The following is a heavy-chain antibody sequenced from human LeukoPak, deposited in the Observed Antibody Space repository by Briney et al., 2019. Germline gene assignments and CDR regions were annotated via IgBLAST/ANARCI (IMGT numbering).Heavy chain of an antibody. D-gene: IGHD2-2*01. J-gene: IGHJ4*02. CDR1: GFTVSSNY. Sequence: GGSLRLSCAASGFTVSSNYMSWVRQAPGKGLEWVSVIYGGGTTKYTDSVKGRFTISRDNSKNTLYLQMNSLRAEDTAVYYCARVVYSTHFDHWGQGALVTVSS. CDR3: ARVVYSTHFDH. CDR2: IYGGGTT. V-gene: IGHV3-53*01.